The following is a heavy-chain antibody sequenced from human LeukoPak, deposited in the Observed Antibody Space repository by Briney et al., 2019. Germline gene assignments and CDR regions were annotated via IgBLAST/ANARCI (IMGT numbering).Heavy chain of an antibody. V-gene: IGHV4-59*11. D-gene: IGHD4-17*01. CDR2: VYYNGLT. Sequence: SETLSLTCTVSGGSISPHYWTWIRQTPGEGLEWIGYVYYNGLTSYNASLRSRLILSVDTARNQVSLKLTSVTAADTAVYYCTREGSTVTFDYWGQGTLVTVSS. J-gene: IGHJ4*02. CDR3: TREGSTVTFDY. CDR1: GGSISPHY.